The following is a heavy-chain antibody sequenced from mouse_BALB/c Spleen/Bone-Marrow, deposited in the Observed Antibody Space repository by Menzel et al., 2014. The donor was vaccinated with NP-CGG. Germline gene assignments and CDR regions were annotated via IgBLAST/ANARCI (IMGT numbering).Heavy chain of an antibody. CDR1: GFSLXTSGMG. V-gene: IGHV8-12*01. J-gene: IGHJ4*01. CDR2: IYWDDDN. CDR3: AQWGTGTGAMDY. D-gene: IGHD4-1*01. Sequence: LQQSGPGILQPSQTLRLSCSFSGFSLXTSGMGGSWLRQPSGKGLEWLAHIYWDDDNRYNTSLNNGPTISKDTSRNQVFLKITSVDTADTATYYGAQWGTGTGAMDYWGQGTSVTVSS.